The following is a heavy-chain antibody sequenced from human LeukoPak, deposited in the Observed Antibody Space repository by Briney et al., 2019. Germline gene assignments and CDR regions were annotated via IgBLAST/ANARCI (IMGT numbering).Heavy chain of an antibody. CDR1: GGSISSGDYY. V-gene: IGHV4-30-4*01. CDR2: IYYSGST. Sequence: SETLSLTCTVSGGSISSGDYYWSWIRQPPGKGLEWIGYIYYSGSTYYNPSLKSRVTISVDTSKNQFSLKLSSVTAADTAVYYCARGSYTVVTPLGLDYWGQGTLVTVSS. J-gene: IGHJ4*02. D-gene: IGHD4-23*01. CDR3: ARGSYTVVTPLGLDY.